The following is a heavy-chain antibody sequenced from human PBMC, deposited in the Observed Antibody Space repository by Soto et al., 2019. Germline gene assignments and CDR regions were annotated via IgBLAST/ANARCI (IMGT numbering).Heavy chain of an antibody. CDR1: GASISSYF. CDR2: FYYSGST. J-gene: IGHJ4*02. V-gene: IGHV4-59*08. Sequence: SETLSLTCTVSGASISSYFWSWIRQPPGKGLVWFCFFYYSGSTTYHPSLKSRVTLLMDTSKTLFSLNLISVTAADTAVYYCAGLGGFYEAFDNWGQGTLVTVSS. CDR3: AGLGGFYEAFDN. D-gene: IGHD3-22*01.